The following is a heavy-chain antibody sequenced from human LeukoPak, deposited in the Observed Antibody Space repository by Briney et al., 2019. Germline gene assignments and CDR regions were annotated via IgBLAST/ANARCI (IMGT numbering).Heavy chain of an antibody. CDR2: IYTSGST. D-gene: IGHD3-22*01. V-gene: IGHV4-61*02. CDR3: TTVGKYYYDSSGYY. J-gene: IGHJ4*02. CDR1: GGSISSGSYY. Sequence: SETLSLTCTVSGGSISSGSYYWSWIRQPAGKGLEWIGRIYTSGSTNYNPSLKSRVTISVDTSKNQFPLKLSSVTAEDTAVYYCTTVGKYYYDSSGYYWGQGTLVTVSS.